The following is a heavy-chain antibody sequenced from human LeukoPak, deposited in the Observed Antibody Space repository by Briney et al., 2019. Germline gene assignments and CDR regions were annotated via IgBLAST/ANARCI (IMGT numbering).Heavy chain of an antibody. J-gene: IGHJ4*02. V-gene: IGHV3-23*01. CDR2: ISGSGGST. D-gene: IGHD1-26*01. Sequence: GGSLRLSCVASGFTSGFNFSEFWMSWVRQAPGKGLEWVSAISGSGGSTYYADPVKGRFTISRDNSKNTVYLQMNSLRAGDTAIYYCAKYAVVSTTVSSFDSWGRGALVTVSS. CDR1: GFNFSEFW. CDR3: AKYAVVSTTVSSFDS.